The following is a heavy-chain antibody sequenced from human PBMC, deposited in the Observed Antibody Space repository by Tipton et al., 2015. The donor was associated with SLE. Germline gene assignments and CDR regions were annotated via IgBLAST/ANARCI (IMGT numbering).Heavy chain of an antibody. Sequence: GLVKPSETLSLTCTVSGGSISSSSYYWGWIRQPPGKGLEWIGSIYYSGSTYYNPSLKSRVTISVDTSKNQFSLKLSSVTAADTAVYYCARDPSRYSGSQSPFDYWGQGTLVTVSS. J-gene: IGHJ4*02. CDR2: IYYSGST. V-gene: IGHV4-39*07. CDR3: ARDPSRYSGSQSPFDY. D-gene: IGHD1-26*01. CDR1: GGSISSSSYY.